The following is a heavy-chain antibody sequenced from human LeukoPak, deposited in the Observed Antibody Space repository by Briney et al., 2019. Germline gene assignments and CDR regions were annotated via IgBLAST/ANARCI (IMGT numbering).Heavy chain of an antibody. J-gene: IGHJ4*02. V-gene: IGHV4-39*01. CDR2: IYYSGST. D-gene: IGHD3-10*01. CDR1: GGSISSSSYY. CDR3: ARYYYGSGSYYYFDS. Sequence: SETLSLTCTVSGGSISSSSYYWGWIRQPPGKGLEWIGNIYYSGSTYYNPSLKSRVTMSVDTSKSQFSLKLSSVTAADTAVYYCARYYYGSGSYYYFDSWGQGTLVTVSS.